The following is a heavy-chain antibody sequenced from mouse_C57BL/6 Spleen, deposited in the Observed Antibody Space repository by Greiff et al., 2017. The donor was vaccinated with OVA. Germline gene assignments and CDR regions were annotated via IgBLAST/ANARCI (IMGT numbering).Heavy chain of an antibody. CDR2: INPNNGGT. J-gene: IGHJ3*01. Sequence: VHVKQSGPELVKPGASVKIPCKASGYTFTDYNMDWVKQSHGKSLEWIGDINPNNGGTIYNQKFKGKATLTVDKSSSTAYMELRSLTSEDTAVYYCARHFEAWFAYWGQGTLVTVSA. V-gene: IGHV1-18*01. CDR3: ARHFEAWFAY. CDR1: GYTFTDYN.